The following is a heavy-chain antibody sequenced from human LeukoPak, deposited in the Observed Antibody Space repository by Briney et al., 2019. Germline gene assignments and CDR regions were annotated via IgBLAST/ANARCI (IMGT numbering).Heavy chain of an antibody. J-gene: IGHJ4*02. CDR3: ARAPRYSSSWTGY. Sequence: GGSLRLSCAASGFTFSSYSMNWVRQAPGKGLEWVSFISSSSSYMYYADSVKGRFTISRDNAKNSLYLQMNSLRSEDTAVYYCARAPRYSSSWTGYWGQGTLVTVSS. CDR1: GFTFSSYS. CDR2: ISSSSSYM. V-gene: IGHV3-21*04. D-gene: IGHD6-13*01.